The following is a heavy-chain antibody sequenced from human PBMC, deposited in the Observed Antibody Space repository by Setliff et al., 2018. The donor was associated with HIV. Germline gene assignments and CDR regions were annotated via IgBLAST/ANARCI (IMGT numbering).Heavy chain of an antibody. CDR2: IYPADSDT. J-gene: IGHJ3*02. CDR1: GYSFTSYW. V-gene: IGHV5-51*01. CDR3: ARVATGPESFDI. Sequence: GESLKISCKASGYSFTSYWIGWVRQMPGKGLEWMGIIYPADSDTRYSPSFQGQVTISADKSISTAYLQWSSLKASDTAIYYCARVATGPESFDIWGKGQWSPSPQ.